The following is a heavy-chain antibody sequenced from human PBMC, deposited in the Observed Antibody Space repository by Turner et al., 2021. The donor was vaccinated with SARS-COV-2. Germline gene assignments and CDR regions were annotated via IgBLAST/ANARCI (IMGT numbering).Heavy chain of an antibody. CDR3: ARDGKWEPLDY. D-gene: IGHD1-26*01. CDR1: GGTFSSYA. V-gene: IGHV1-69*10. J-gene: IGHJ4*02. CDR2: IIPILGIA. Sequence: QVQLVQSGAEVKKPGSSVKVSCKASGGTFSSYAISWVRQAPGQGLEWMGGIIPILGIANYAQKFQGRITITADKSRSSAYMELSSLRSEDTAVYYCARDGKWEPLDYWGQGTLVTVSS.